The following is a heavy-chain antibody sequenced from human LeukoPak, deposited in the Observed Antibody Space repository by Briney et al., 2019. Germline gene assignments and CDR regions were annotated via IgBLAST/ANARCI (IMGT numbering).Heavy chain of an antibody. Sequence: PSETLSLTCTVSGGSISSGSYYWSWIRQPAGKGLEWIGRIYTSGSTNYNPSLKSRVTISVDTSKNQFSLKLSSVTTADTAVYYCARGGLAYCGGDCPSDAFDIWGQGTMVTVS. V-gene: IGHV4-61*02. CDR1: GGSISSGSYY. CDR3: ARGGLAYCGGDCPSDAFDI. J-gene: IGHJ3*02. D-gene: IGHD2-21*02. CDR2: IYTSGST.